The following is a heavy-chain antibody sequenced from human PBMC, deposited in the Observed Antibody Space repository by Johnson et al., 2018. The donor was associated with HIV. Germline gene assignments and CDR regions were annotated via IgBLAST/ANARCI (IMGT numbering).Heavy chain of an antibody. CDR2: ISYDGSNK. V-gene: IGHV3-30*18. CDR3: AKDEALGWELDPDAFDI. J-gene: IGHJ3*02. Sequence: QVQLVESGGGVVQPGRSLRLSCAASGFTFSSYGMHWVRQAPGKGLEWVAVISYDGSNKYYADSVKGRFTISRDNSKNTLYLQMNSLRTEDTAVNYCAKDEALGWELDPDAFDIWGQGTMVTVSS. CDR1: GFTFSSYG. D-gene: IGHD1-26*01.